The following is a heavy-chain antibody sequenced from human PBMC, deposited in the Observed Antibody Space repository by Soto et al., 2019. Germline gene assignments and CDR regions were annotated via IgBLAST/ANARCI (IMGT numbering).Heavy chain of an antibody. Sequence: GGSLRLSCAASGFTFSSYAMSWVRQAPGKGLEWVSAISGSGGSTYYADSVKGRFTISRDNSKNTLYLQMNSLRAEDTAVYYCAKGQAVAGTGINYYYYYGMDVWGQGTTVTVS. CDR1: GFTFSSYA. J-gene: IGHJ6*02. D-gene: IGHD6-19*01. CDR3: AKGQAVAGTGINYYYYYGMDV. CDR2: ISGSGGST. V-gene: IGHV3-23*01.